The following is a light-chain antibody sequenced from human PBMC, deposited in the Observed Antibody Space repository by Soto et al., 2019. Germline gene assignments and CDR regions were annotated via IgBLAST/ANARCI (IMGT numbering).Light chain of an antibody. CDR1: QSVSSN. V-gene: IGKV3-15*01. CDR3: QQYNDWPFT. J-gene: IGKJ3*01. CDR2: GAS. Sequence: EIVMTHSPATLSVSPGERATLSCRASQSVSSNLAWYQQKPGQAPRLLIYGASTRATGIPARFSGSESGTEFTLTISSLQSEDFAVYYCQQYNDWPFTFGPGTKVDIK.